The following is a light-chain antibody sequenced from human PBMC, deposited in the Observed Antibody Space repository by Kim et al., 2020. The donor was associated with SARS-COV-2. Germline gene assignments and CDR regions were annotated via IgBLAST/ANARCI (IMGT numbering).Light chain of an antibody. V-gene: IGLV2-11*01. J-gene: IGLJ2*01. Sequence: QSVTISCTGTSSDGGGYNYVSWYQQPPGKAPKLIIYDVTKRPSGVPDRFSGSKSGNRASLTVSGLQAEDEADYYCCSYTGTYTFEVFGGGTQLTVL. CDR1: SSDGGGYNY. CDR2: DVT. CDR3: CSYTGTYTFEV.